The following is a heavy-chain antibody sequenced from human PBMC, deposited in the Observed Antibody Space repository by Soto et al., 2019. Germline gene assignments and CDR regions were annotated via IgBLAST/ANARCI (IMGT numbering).Heavy chain of an antibody. CDR1: GDSISSSSYS. CDR3: TRGALGCSYV. J-gene: IGHJ4*02. CDR2: IYYSGNT. D-gene: IGHD5-18*01. Sequence: QLQLQESGPGLVKPSETLSLTCTVSGDSISSSSYSWGWIRQPPGKGLEWIGSIYYSGNTYYTPSPQSRVTISVDTSKNQFSLNLSSVTAADTAVYFCTRGALGCSYVWGQGTLVTVSS. V-gene: IGHV4-39*01.